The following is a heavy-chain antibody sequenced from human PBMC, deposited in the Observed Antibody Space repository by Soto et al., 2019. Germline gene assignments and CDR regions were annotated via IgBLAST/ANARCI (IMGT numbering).Heavy chain of an antibody. J-gene: IGHJ6*02. Sequence: GASVKVSCKASGGTFSSYAISWVRQAPGQGLEWMGGIIPIFGTANYAQKFQGRVTITADESTSTAYMELSSLRSGDTAVYYCAVWSGYSTPSYYYYGMDVWGQGTTVTV. CDR1: GGTFSSYA. D-gene: IGHD3-3*01. CDR2: IIPIFGTA. V-gene: IGHV1-69*13. CDR3: AVWSGYSTPSYYYYGMDV.